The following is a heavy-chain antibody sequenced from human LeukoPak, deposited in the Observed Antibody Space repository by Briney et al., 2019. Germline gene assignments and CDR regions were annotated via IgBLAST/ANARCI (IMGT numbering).Heavy chain of an antibody. CDR1: GFTFSSYG. V-gene: IGHV3-33*01. D-gene: IGHD3-3*01. J-gene: IGHJ4*02. CDR2: IWYDGSNK. Sequence: GRSLRLSCAASGFTFSSYGMHWVRQAPGKGLEWVAVIWYDGSNKYYADFVKGRFTISRDNSKNTLYLQMNSLRAEDTAVYSCARGITIFGVVTRPGYWGQGTLVTVSS. CDR3: ARGITIFGVVTRPGY.